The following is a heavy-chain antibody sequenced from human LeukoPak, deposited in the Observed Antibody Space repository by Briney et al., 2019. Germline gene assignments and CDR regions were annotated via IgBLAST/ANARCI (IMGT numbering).Heavy chain of an antibody. V-gene: IGHV3-23*01. CDR3: ARDRVAAAGSYYYGMDV. CDR1: GFTFSGYA. D-gene: IGHD6-13*01. CDR2: IADRGDST. J-gene: IGHJ6*02. Sequence: GGSLRLSCAATGFTFSGYAMSWVRQAPGKGLEWVLSIADRGDSTYYADSVKGRLTISRDNSKNTLYLQMNSLRAEDTAVYYCARDRVAAAGSYYYGMDVWGQGTTVTVSS.